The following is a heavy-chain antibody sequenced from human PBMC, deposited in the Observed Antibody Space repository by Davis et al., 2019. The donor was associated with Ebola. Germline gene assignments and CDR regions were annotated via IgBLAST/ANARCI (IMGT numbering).Heavy chain of an antibody. CDR2: ISYDATKI. V-gene: IGHV3-30*18. CDR1: GFTFSRYG. D-gene: IGHD3-10*01. Sequence: GESLKISCLASGFTFSRYGMHWVCHAPGKGLEWVTVISYDATKIYYGDSVKGRFTISRYNSKNTLYLQMSGLRAEDTAVYYCVKDIWFGDGFDSWGQGTLVTVSS. CDR3: VKDIWFGDGFDS. J-gene: IGHJ4*02.